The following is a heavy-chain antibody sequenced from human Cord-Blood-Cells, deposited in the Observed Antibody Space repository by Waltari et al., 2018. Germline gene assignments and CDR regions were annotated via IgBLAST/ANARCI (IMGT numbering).Heavy chain of an antibody. CDR2: IIPIFGTA. CDR1: GGTFSSYA. J-gene: IGHJ5*02. D-gene: IGHD6-6*01. Sequence: QVQLVQSGAEVKKPGSSVKVSCKASGGTFSSYAISWVRPAPGQGLEWMGGIIPIFGTANYAQKCQGRVTITADESTSTAYMELSSLRSEDTAVYYCAREVRVAARPNWFDPWGQGTLVTVSS. CDR3: AREVRVAARPNWFDP. V-gene: IGHV1-69*01.